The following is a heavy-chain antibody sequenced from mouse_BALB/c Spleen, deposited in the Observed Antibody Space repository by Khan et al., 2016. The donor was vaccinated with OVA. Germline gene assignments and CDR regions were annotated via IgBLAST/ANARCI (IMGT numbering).Heavy chain of an antibody. J-gene: IGHJ1*01. CDR1: GYTFTNFW. CDR2: IYPGGGFT. V-gene: IGHV1-63*02. D-gene: IGHD1-3*01. Sequence: QIQLVQSGAELVRPGTSVKISCKASGYTFTNFWLGWVKQRSGHGLEWIGDIYPGGGFTNYNEKFKGKATLTTGTSSSTVYMQLSGLTSEGSAVYFDARWDNGCFEVGGAGTTVTVSS. CDR3: ARWDNGCFEV.